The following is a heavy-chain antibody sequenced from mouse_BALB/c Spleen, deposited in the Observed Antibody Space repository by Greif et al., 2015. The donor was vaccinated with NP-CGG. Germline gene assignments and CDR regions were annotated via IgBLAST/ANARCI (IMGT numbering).Heavy chain of an antibody. J-gene: IGHJ2*01. CDR2: IIPSNGGT. CDR1: GYTFTSYY. CDR3: TRYGNFFDY. V-gene: IGHV1S81*02. D-gene: IGHD2-1*01. Sequence: QVQLQQSGAELVKPGASVKLSCKASGYTFTSYYMYWVKQRPGQGLEWIGEIIPSNGGTNFNEKFKSKATLTVDKSSSTAYMQLSSLTFEDSAVYYRTRYGNFFDYWGQGTTLTVSS.